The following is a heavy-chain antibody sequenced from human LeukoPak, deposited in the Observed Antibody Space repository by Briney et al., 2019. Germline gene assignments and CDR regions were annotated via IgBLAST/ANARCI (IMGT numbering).Heavy chain of an antibody. Sequence: ASVKVSCKASGGTFSSYAISWVRKAPGQGLEWMGGIIPIFGTANYAQKFQGRVTITADESTSTAYMELSGLRSEDTAVYYCARVGNSGYERSDYYYYYMDVWGKGTTVTVSS. J-gene: IGHJ6*03. CDR2: IIPIFGTA. CDR3: ARVGNSGYERSDYYYYYMDV. V-gene: IGHV1-69*13. CDR1: GGTFSSYA. D-gene: IGHD5-12*01.